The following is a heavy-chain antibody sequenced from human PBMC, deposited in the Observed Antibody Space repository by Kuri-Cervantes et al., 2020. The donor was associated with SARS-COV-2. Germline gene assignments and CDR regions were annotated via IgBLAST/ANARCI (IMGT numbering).Heavy chain of an antibody. D-gene: IGHD3-22*01. Sequence: LRLSCTVSGGSISSGSYYWSWIRQPAGKGLEWIGRIYTSGSTNYNPSLKSRVTISVDTSKNQFSLKLSSVTAADTAVYYCAREYGPGSTMIVPGLDPWGQGTLVTVSS. CDR1: GGSISSGSYY. CDR2: IYTSGST. J-gene: IGHJ5*02. V-gene: IGHV4-61*02. CDR3: AREYGPGSTMIVPGLDP.